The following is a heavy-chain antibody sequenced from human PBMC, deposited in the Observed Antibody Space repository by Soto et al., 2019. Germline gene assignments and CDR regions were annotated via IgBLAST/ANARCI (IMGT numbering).Heavy chain of an antibody. J-gene: IGHJ4*02. CDR1: GFTFSNAW. CDR3: TTDSLRVLLWFGELRPQDY. Sequence: GGSLRLSCAASGFTFSNAWMNWVRQAPGKGLEWVGRIKSKTDGGTTDYAAPVKGRFTISRDDSKNTLYLQMNSLKTEDTAVYYCTTDSLRVLLWFGELRPQDYWGQGTLVTVSS. D-gene: IGHD3-10*01. V-gene: IGHV3-15*07. CDR2: IKSKTDGGTT.